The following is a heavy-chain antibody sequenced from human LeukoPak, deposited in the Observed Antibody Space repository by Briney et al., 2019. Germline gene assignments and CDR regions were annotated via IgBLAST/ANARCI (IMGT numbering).Heavy chain of an antibody. J-gene: IGHJ4*02. CDR2: VTWNSGII. V-gene: IGHV3-9*01. CDR3: AKGKRSGLVYSAIVN. D-gene: IGHD6-25*01. CDR1: AFTVDDFA. Sequence: GSSLRLSCAASAFTVDDFATHCVRPAPGKGLEWGSGVTWNSGIIVYPDSARRRFTISRDNARNSLFMEMTSLRGDDTPLYYCAKGKRSGLVYSAIVNSGQGALVSVSS.